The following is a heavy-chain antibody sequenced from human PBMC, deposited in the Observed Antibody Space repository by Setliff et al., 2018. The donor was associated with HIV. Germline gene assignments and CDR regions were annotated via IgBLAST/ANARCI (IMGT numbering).Heavy chain of an antibody. D-gene: IGHD2-15*01. V-gene: IGHV3-30*02. CDR2: IRYDGSNK. J-gene: IGHJ4*02. CDR3: TTPIASGGPTQYYFDY. Sequence: PGGSLRLSCAASGFTFSSYGMHWVRQAPGKGLEWVAFIRYDGSNKYYADSVKGRFTISRDNSKNTLYLQMKSLRAEDTAVYYCTTPIASGGPTQYYFDYWGQGTLVTVSS. CDR1: GFTFSSYG.